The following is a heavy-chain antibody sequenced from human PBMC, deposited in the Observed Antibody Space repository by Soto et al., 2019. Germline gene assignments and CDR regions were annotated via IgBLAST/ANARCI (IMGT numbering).Heavy chain of an antibody. Sequence: SETLSLICTVSGGSISSSSYYWGWIRQPPGKGLEWIGSIYYSGSTYYNPSLKNRDTISVDTSKNQFSLKLSFVTAADTALYYFAREYYDFWSGSLNWFDLWGQGTLVTVSS. CDR1: GGSISSSSYY. CDR2: IYYSGST. J-gene: IGHJ5*02. V-gene: IGHV4-39*02. D-gene: IGHD3-3*01. CDR3: AREYYDFWSGSLNWFDL.